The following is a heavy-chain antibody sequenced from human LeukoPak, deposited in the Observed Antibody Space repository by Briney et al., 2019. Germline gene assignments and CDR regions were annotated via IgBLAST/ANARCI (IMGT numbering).Heavy chain of an antibody. CDR2: ISSSSNNI. J-gene: IGHJ5*02. D-gene: IGHD1-1*01. V-gene: IGHV3-11*01. CDR3: ARSQWNPGKTTQTT. Sequence: GGSLRLSCAGSGFIFSDYYMSWIRQAPGKGLEWVTYISSSSNNIYYADSVKGRFTISRDNAKNSLYLQMNSLRAEDTAVYYCARSQWNPGKTTQTTWGQGTLVTVSS. CDR1: GFIFSDYY.